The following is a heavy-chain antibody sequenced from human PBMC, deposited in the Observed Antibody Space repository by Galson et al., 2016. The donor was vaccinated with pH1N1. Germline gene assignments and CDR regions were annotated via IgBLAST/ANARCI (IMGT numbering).Heavy chain of an antibody. D-gene: IGHD6-19*01. CDR2: IHYDGSKT. CDR3: ARDKRERPGYSSGWCGDY. J-gene: IGHJ4*02. CDR1: GFTFSNYG. V-gene: IGHV3-30*02. Sequence: SLRLSCAASGFTFSNYGMHWVRQAPGKGLEWLSFIHYDGSKTYQLGSVKGRFTISRDNSKNTLYLQMNSLRAEDTAVYYCARDKRERPGYSSGWCGDYWGQGSLVTVSS.